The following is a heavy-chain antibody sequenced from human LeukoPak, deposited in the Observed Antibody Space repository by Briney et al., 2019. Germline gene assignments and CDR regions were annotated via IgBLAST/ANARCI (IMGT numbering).Heavy chain of an antibody. J-gene: IGHJ3*02. CDR2: IYSGGNT. V-gene: IGHV3-53*01. Sequence: PGGSLRLSCAASGFTVSSNYMSWVRQAPGKGLEWVSVIYSGGNTYYADSVKGRFTISRDNSKNTLYLQMNSLRAEDTAVYYCARGEGPYAFDIWGQGTMVTASS. CDR3: ARGEGPYAFDI. CDR1: GFTVSSNY.